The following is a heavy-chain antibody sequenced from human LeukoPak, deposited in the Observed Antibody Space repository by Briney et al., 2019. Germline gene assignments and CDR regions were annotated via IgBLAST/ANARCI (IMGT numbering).Heavy chain of an antibody. J-gene: IGHJ4*02. CDR3: AREGGGPLEPFDY. Sequence: GGSLRLSCAASGFTVSSNYMSWVRQAPGKGLEWVSVIYSGGSTYYADSVKGRFTISRDNSKNTLYLQVNSLRAEDTAVYYCAREGGGPLEPFDYWGQGTLVTVSS. CDR2: IYSGGST. V-gene: IGHV3-53*01. D-gene: IGHD1-1*01. CDR1: GFTVSSNY.